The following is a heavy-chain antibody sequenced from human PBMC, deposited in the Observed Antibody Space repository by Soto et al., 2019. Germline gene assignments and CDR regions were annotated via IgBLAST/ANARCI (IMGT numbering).Heavy chain of an antibody. Sequence: ASVKVSCKASGYTFTSYYMHWVRQAPGQGLEWMGIINPSGGSTSYAQKFQGRVTMTRDTSTSTVYMELSSLRSEDTAVYYCASNSYGYTFYDYWGQGTLVTVSS. V-gene: IGHV1-46*01. CDR1: GYTFTSYY. CDR3: ASNSYGYTFYDY. D-gene: IGHD5-18*01. CDR2: INPSGGST. J-gene: IGHJ4*02.